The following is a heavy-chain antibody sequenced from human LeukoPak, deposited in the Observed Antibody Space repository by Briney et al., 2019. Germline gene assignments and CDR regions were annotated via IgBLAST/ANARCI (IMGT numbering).Heavy chain of an antibody. CDR1: GFTFSSYA. J-gene: IGHJ5*02. CDR2: ISGSGGST. D-gene: IGHD6-13*01. Sequence: GGSLRLSCAASGFTFSSYAMSWVRQAPGKGLEWVSAISGSGGSTYYADSVKGRFTISRDNSKNTLYLQMNSLRAEDTAVYCCAKGVVQQLVPNWFDPWGQGTLVTVSS. V-gene: IGHV3-23*01. CDR3: AKGVVQQLVPNWFDP.